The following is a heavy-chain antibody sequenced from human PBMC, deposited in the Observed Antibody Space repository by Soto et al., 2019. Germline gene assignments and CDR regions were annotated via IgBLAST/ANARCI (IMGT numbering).Heavy chain of an antibody. Sequence: PSETLSLTCAVFGGSLSGYHWTWIRQPPGKGLEWIGEMSHSGGTHFNPSLKSRVTISVDTSKNQFSLKMSSVTAADTALYYCARVEWGTATTVVDAFDICGPGTLVTVS. CDR3: ARVEWGTATTVVDAFDI. CDR2: MSHSGGT. D-gene: IGHD1-1*01. J-gene: IGHJ3*02. V-gene: IGHV4-34*01. CDR1: GGSLSGYH.